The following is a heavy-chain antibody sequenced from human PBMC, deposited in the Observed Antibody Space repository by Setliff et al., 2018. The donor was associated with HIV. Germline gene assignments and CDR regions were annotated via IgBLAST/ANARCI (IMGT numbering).Heavy chain of an antibody. CDR1: GGSITCHY. CDR3: AKTIRGYISGDYMDV. Sequence: PSETLSLTCTISGGSITCHYWSWIRQPPGKGLEWIGYVFYTGGTNYRPSLRGRVTISVDTSKNHFSLKLSSVTAADTAVYYCAKTIRGYISGDYMDVWGKGTTVTVSS. D-gene: IGHD5-18*01. V-gene: IGHV4-59*11. CDR2: VFYTGGT. J-gene: IGHJ6*03.